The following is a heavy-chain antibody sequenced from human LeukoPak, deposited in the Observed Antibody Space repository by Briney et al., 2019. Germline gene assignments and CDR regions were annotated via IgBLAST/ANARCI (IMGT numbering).Heavy chain of an antibody. Sequence: GASVKVSCKASGYTFTSYDINWARQATGQGLEWMGWMNPNSGNTGYAQKFQGRVTITRNTSISTAYMELSSLRSEDTAVYYCARGRIYSGSYGSQFDYWGQGTLVTVSS. V-gene: IGHV1-8*03. CDR1: GYTFTSYD. J-gene: IGHJ4*02. D-gene: IGHD1-26*01. CDR3: ARGRIYSGSYGSQFDY. CDR2: MNPNSGNT.